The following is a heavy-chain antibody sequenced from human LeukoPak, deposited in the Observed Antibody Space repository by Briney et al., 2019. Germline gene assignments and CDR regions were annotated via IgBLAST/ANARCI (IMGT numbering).Heavy chain of an antibody. CDR2: IYSDAST. V-gene: IGHV3-53*04. J-gene: IGHJ6*02. D-gene: IGHD3-16*01. CDR3: ARPNYVWRTYRGAIDV. Sequence: PGGSLRLSCAASGFTVTSNYMSWVRQAPGKGLEWVSVIYSDASTYYADSVKGRFTISRHNSKNTLYLQMNSLRTKDTAVYYCARPNYVWRTYRGAIDVWGQGTTVTVFS. CDR1: GFTVTSNY.